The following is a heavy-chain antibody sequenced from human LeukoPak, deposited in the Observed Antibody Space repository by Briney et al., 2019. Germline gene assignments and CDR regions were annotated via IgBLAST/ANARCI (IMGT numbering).Heavy chain of an antibody. J-gene: IGHJ4*02. CDR2: IGYDGTDK. D-gene: IGHD6-13*01. Sequence: GGSLRLSCAASGFTFSYYGMHWVRQAPGKGLEWVTFIGYDGTDKYYADSVEGRFTISRDNSKNTLSLHMNSLRAEDTAVYYCARDLTYNSWYYFDSWGQGTLVTVSS. V-gene: IGHV3-30*02. CDR1: GFTFSYYG. CDR3: ARDLTYNSWYYFDS.